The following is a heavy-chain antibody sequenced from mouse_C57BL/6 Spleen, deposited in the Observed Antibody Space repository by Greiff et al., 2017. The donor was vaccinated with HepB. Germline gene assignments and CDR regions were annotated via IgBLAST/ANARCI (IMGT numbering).Heavy chain of an antibody. V-gene: IGHV1-7*01. Sequence: VMLVESGAELAKPGASVKLSCKASGYTFTSYWMHWVKQRPGQGLEWIGYINPSSGYTKYNQKFKDKATWTADKSSSTAYIQLSSLTYEDSAVYYCARYYGSSQYFDYWGQGTTLTVSS. CDR1: GYTFTSYW. J-gene: IGHJ2*01. CDR3: ARYYGSSQYFDY. D-gene: IGHD1-1*01. CDR2: INPSSGYT.